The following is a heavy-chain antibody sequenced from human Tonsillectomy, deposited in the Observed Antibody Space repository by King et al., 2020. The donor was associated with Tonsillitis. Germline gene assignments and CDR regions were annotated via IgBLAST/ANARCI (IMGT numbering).Heavy chain of an antibody. CDR3: AKGDTGMVTPDY. D-gene: IGHD5-18*01. Sequence: VQLVESGGGLVQPGGSLRLSCAASGFTFSSYAMSWVRQAPGKGLEWVSAISGGGGSTFYADSVKGRFTISRNNSKNTLYLQMNSLRVEDTAVYYCAKGDTGMVTPDYCGQGTLVTVSS. CDR1: GFTFSSYA. V-gene: IGHV3-23*04. J-gene: IGHJ4*02. CDR2: ISGGGGST.